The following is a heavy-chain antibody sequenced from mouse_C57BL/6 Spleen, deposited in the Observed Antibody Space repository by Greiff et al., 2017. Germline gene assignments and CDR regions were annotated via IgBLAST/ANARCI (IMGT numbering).Heavy chain of an antibody. D-gene: IGHD2-1*01. CDR3: TTRYGNSFDY. CDR2: IDPEDGAT. J-gene: IGHJ2*01. CDR1: GFNIKDYY. Sequence: VQLQQSGAELVRPGASVKLSCTASGFNIKDYYMHWVKQRPGQGLEWIGRIDPEDGATEYAPKFQGKATMTADTSSNTAYLQLSSLTSEDTAVYYCTTRYGNSFDYWGKGTTLTVSS. V-gene: IGHV14-1*01.